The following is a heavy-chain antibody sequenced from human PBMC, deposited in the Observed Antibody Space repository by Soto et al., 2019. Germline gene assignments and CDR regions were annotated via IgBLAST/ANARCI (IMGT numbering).Heavy chain of an antibody. CDR3: ATLGYCSGGSCSRFDP. CDR2: IIPILGIA. J-gene: IGHJ5*02. V-gene: IGHV1-69*02. Sequence: ASVKVSCKASGGTFSSYTISWVRQAPGQGLEWMGRIIPILGIANYAQKFQGRVTITADKSTSTAYMELSSLRSEDTAVYYCATLGYCSGGSCSRFDPWGQGTLVTVSS. D-gene: IGHD2-15*01. CDR1: GGTFSSYT.